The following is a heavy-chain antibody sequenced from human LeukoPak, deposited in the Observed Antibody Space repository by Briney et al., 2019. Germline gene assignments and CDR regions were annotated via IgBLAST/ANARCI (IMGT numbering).Heavy chain of an antibody. D-gene: IGHD1-1*01. CDR2: INHSGST. CDR1: GGSFSGYY. Sequence: SETLSLTCAVYGGSFSGYYWSWIRQPPGKGLEWIGEINHSGSTNYNPSLKSRVTISVDTSKNQYSLKLSSVTAADTAVYYCAXXXXXXXXXGRTAPSSVFDYWGQGTLVTVSS. J-gene: IGHJ4*02. V-gene: IGHV4-34*01. CDR3: AXXXXXXXXXGRTAPSSVFDY.